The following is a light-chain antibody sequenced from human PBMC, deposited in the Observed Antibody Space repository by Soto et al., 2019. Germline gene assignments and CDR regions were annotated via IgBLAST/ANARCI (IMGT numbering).Light chain of an antibody. CDR2: DAS. V-gene: IGKV1-5*01. J-gene: IGKJ1*01. Sequence: DIQMTQSPSTLSASVGDRVTITCRASQSMSSWLAWYQQKPGKAPKLLIYDASSVESGVPSRFSGSGSGTEFTLTITSLQPDDVATYYCQQYNSYPGTFGQGTKVDIK. CDR3: QQYNSYPGT. CDR1: QSMSSW.